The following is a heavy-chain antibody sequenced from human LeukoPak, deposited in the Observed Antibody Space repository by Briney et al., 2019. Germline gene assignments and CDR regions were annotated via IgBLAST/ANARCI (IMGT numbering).Heavy chain of an antibody. Sequence: SETLSLTCTVSGGSISNYWSWIRQPAGKGLEWIGRIYTSGSTNYNPSLKSRVTMSVDTSKNQFSLKLSSVTAADTAVYYCARGRCSSTSCYTGNYYYYYYMDVWGKGTTVTVSS. V-gene: IGHV4-4*07. J-gene: IGHJ6*03. CDR2: IYTSGST. CDR1: GGSISNY. D-gene: IGHD2-2*02. CDR3: ARGRCSSTSCYTGNYYYYYYMDV.